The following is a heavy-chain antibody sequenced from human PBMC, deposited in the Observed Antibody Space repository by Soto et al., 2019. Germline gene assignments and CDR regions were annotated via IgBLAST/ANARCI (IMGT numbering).Heavy chain of an antibody. V-gene: IGHV4-59*01. CDR2: MYYNGNI. Sequence: PSETLSLTCNVSCGSISNYDWTWVRQSPEKGLEWIGYMYYNGNINYNPSLKSRVTISIDTSKNPFSLTLKSVTAADTAVYYCASGGNWFAPLGKGVLVTVSS. D-gene: IGHD3-16*01. CDR1: CGSISNYD. J-gene: IGHJ5*02. CDR3: ASGGNWFAP.